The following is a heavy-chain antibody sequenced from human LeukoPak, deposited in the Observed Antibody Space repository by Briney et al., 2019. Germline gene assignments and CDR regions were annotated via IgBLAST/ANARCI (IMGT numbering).Heavy chain of an antibody. Sequence: PGGSLRLSCAASGFTFSSYSMNWVRQAPGKGLEWVSSISSSSSYIYYADSVKGRFTISRDNAKNSLYLQMNSLRAEDTAVYYYARDGSGYDILTGYSDAFDIWGQGTMVTVSS. CDR1: GFTFSSYS. V-gene: IGHV3-21*01. J-gene: IGHJ3*02. D-gene: IGHD3-9*01. CDR2: ISSSSSYI. CDR3: ARDGSGYDILTGYSDAFDI.